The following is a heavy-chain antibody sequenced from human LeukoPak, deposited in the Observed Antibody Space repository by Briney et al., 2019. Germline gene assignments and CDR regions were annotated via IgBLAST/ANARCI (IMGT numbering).Heavy chain of an antibody. D-gene: IGHD6-13*01. CDR1: GGTFSSYA. CDR3: ARSPAAAASYYFDY. Sequence: EASVKVSCKASGGTFSSYAISWVRQAPGQGLEWVGRIIPILGIANYAQKFQGRVTITADKSTSTAYMELSSLRSEDTAVYYCARSPAAAASYYFDYWGQGTLVTVSS. V-gene: IGHV1-69*04. CDR2: IIPILGIA. J-gene: IGHJ4*02.